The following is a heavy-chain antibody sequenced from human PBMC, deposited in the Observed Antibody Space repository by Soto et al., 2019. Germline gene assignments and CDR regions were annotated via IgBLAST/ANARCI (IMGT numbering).Heavy chain of an antibody. CDR3: ARDQGSGWCDP. J-gene: IGHJ5*02. CDR2: IIPILGIA. D-gene: IGHD3-10*01. V-gene: IGHV1-69*04. CDR1: GGTFSSYT. Sequence: SVKVSCKASGGTFSSYTISWVRQAPGQGLEWMGRIIPILGIANYAQKFQGRVTITTDKSTSTAYMELSSLRSEDTAVYYCARDQGSGWCDPWGRGTLVTSPQ.